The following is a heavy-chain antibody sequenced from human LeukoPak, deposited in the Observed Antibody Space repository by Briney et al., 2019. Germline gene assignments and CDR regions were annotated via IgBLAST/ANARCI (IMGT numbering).Heavy chain of an antibody. J-gene: IGHJ6*03. D-gene: IGHD2-21*02. Sequence: GGSLRLSCAASGFTFSSYWMSWVRQAPGKGLEWVANIKQDGSEKYYVDSVKGRFTISRDNAKNSLYLQMNSLRAEDTAVYYCARDTRIVVATARPYYYYYYMDVWGKGTTVTISS. CDR1: GFTFSSYW. CDR2: IKQDGSEK. V-gene: IGHV3-7*01. CDR3: ARDTRIVVATARPYYYYYYMDV.